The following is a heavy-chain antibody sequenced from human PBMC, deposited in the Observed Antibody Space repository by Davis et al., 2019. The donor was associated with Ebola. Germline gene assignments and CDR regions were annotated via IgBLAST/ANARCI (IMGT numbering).Heavy chain of an antibody. V-gene: IGHV1-69*06. CDR1: GGTFSSYA. CDR3: AREVQAIADLGNWFDP. CDR2: IIPIFGTA. J-gene: IGHJ5*02. D-gene: IGHD6-13*01. Sequence: SVKVSCKASGGTFSSYAISWVRQAPGQGLEWMGGIIPIFGTANYAQKFQGRVTITADKSTSTAYMELSSLRSEDTAVYYCAREVQAIADLGNWFDPWGQGTLVTVSS.